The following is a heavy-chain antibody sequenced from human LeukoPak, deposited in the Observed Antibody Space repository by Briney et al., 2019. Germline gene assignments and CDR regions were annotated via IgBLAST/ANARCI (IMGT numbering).Heavy chain of an antibody. CDR3: ARILRYYYYMDV. Sequence: PSEILSLTCTVSGGSITNINYYWGWIRQPPGKGLEWIGNIYYSGRTYDSPSLKSRATISVDTSKNQFSLKLSSVTAADTAVYYCARILRYYYYMDVWGKGTTVTVSS. D-gene: IGHD3-9*01. CDR2: IYYSGRT. V-gene: IGHV4-39*01. CDR1: GGSITNINYY. J-gene: IGHJ6*03.